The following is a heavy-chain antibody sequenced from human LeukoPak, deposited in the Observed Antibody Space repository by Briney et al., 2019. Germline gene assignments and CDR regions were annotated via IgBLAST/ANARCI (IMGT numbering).Heavy chain of an antibody. J-gene: IGHJ5*02. CDR1: GGSISSSSYY. Sequence: PSETLSLTCTVSGGSISSSSYYWGGIRQPPGKGLEWIGSIYYSGRTYDNPSLKSRVTISVDTSKNQFSLKLSPVTAADTAVYYCACPIYDSSGYYWFDPWGQGTLVTVSS. CDR2: IYYSGRT. CDR3: ACPIYDSSGYYWFDP. D-gene: IGHD3-22*01. V-gene: IGHV4-39*01.